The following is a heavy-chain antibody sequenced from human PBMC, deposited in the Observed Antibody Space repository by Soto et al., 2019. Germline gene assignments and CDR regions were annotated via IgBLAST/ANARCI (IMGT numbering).Heavy chain of an antibody. Sequence: EVQLVESGGGLVQPGGSLRLSCAASGFTFSSYDMHWVRQATGKGLEWVSAIGTAGDTYYPGSVKGRFTISRENAKNSLYLQMNSLRAGDTAVYYCAREVEGNYGFYGYYYYHMDVWGKGTTVTVSS. J-gene: IGHJ6*03. CDR2: IGTAGDT. CDR1: GFTFSSYD. V-gene: IGHV3-13*01. CDR3: AREVEGNYGFYGYYYYHMDV. D-gene: IGHD4-17*01.